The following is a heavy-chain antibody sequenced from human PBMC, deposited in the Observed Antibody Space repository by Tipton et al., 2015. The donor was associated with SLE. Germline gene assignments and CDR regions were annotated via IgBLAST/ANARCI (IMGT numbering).Heavy chain of an antibody. V-gene: IGHV4-30-4*01. CDR3: VRGARLYRYGSGNRGFDS. Sequence: TLSLTCTVSGGSISSGDYYWSWIRQPPGKGLEWIGYIYYIGSTYYNPSLKSRVTISIDPSKNQFSLRLSSVTAADTAVYYCVRGARLYRYGSGNRGFDSWGQGTLVTVSS. J-gene: IGHJ5*01. CDR1: GGSISSGDYY. CDR2: IYYIGST. D-gene: IGHD3-10*01.